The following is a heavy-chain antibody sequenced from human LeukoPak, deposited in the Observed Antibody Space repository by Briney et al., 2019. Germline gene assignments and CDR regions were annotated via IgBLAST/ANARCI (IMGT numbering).Heavy chain of an antibody. CDR1: GYSFTSYW. J-gene: IGHJ4*02. Sequence: KNGESLKISCKGSGYSFTSYWIGWVRQMPGKGLEWMGIIYPGDSDTRYSPSFQGQVTISADKSISTAYLQWSSLKASDTAMYYCAIQDCSSTSCSSYDCWGQGTLVTVSS. V-gene: IGHV5-51*01. CDR3: AIQDCSSTSCSSYDC. CDR2: IYPGDSDT. D-gene: IGHD2-2*01.